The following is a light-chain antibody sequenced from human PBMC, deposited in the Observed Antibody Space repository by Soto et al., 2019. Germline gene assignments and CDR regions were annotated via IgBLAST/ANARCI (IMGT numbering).Light chain of an antibody. CDR1: QSISSW. CDR2: KAS. V-gene: IGKV1-5*03. Sequence: DIQMTQSPSTLSASVGDRVTITCRASQSISSWLAWYQQNPGKAPKLLIYKASSLESGVPSRFSGSGSGTEFTLTISSLQPDDFATYYCQQYNSSPTFGQGTKVEIK. J-gene: IGKJ1*01. CDR3: QQYNSSPT.